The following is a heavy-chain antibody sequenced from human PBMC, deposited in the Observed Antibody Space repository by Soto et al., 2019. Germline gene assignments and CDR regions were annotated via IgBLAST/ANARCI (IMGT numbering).Heavy chain of an antibody. J-gene: IGHJ6*02. D-gene: IGHD3-10*02. CDR2: IIPIFGTA. CDR1: GGTFSSYA. Sequence: QVQLVQSGAEVKKPGSSVKVSCEASGGTFSSYAISWVRQAPGQGLEWMGGIIPIFGTANYAHKFQGRVTLTADESTSTAYMELSSLRSEDTALYHCARCWARFGEQPNHYYYYDMDVWGQGTKVTVSS. CDR3: ARCWARFGEQPNHYYYYDMDV. V-gene: IGHV1-69*12.